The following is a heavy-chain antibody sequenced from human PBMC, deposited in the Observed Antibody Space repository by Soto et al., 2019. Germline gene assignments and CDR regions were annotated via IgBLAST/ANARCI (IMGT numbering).Heavy chain of an antibody. Sequence: QVQLQESGPGLVESSGTLSLTCEVSSGSISSGNWWSWVRQPPGKGLEWIGEIYYTGATNYNPSLKSRVTKTIDKSKDPLSLNLRSANAADTAVYYCARVFSSGSGWMYYFDFWGQGILVSVSS. V-gene: IGHV4-4*02. CDR1: SGSISSGNW. J-gene: IGHJ4*02. D-gene: IGHD6-25*01. CDR3: ARVFSSGSGWMYYFDF. CDR2: IYYTGAT.